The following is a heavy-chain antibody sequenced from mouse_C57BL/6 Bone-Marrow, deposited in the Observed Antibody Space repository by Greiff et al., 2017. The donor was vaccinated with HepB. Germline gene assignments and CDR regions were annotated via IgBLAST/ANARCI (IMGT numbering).Heavy chain of an antibody. J-gene: IGHJ3*01. D-gene: IGHD2-4*01. CDR3: ARTVYYEDDRFAY. CDR2: IYPGDGDT. Sequence: QVQLQQSGAELVKPGASVKISCTASGYAFSSYWMNWVKQRPGKGLEWIGQIYPGDGDTNYNGKFKGKATMTADKSSSTAYLQLSSLTSEDSAVYYCARTVYYEDDRFAYWGQGTLVTVSA. CDR1: GYAFSSYW. V-gene: IGHV1-80*01.